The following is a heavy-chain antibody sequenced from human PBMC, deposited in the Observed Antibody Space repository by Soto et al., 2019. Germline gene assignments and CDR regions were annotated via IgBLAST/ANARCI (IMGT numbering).Heavy chain of an antibody. J-gene: IGHJ6*02. CDR3: ARDRRGSYRYGMDV. V-gene: IGHV3-33*01. CDR1: GFTFSSYG. Sequence: PGGSLRLSCAASGFTFSSYGMHWVRQAPDKGLEWVAVIWYDGSNKYYADSVKGRFTISRDNSKNTLYLQMNSLRAEDTAVYYCARDRRGSYRYGMDVWGQGTTVTVSS. CDR2: IWYDGSNK. D-gene: IGHD1-26*01.